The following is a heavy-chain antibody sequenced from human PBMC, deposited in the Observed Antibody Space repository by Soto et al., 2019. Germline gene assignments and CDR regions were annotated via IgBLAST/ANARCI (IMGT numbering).Heavy chain of an antibody. CDR3: ARPGYGDYSFDY. CDR2: INAGNGNT. D-gene: IGHD4-17*01. V-gene: IGHV1-3*01. Sequence: ASVKVSCKASGYTFTSYAMHWVRQAPGQRLEWMGWINAGNGNTKYSQKFQGRVTITRDTSASTAYMELSSLRSEDTAVYYCARPGYGDYSFDYWGQGTLVTVSS. CDR1: GYTFTSYA. J-gene: IGHJ4*02.